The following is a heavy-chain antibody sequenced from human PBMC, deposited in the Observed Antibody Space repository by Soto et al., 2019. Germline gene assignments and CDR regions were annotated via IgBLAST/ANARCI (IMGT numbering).Heavy chain of an antibody. Sequence: AAVKVSCKASGYTFTGYYMHWVRQAPGQGLEWMGWINPNSGGTNYAQKFQGSLTMTRDTSTGAVYMELSSLRSDDTAVYYCARDNYGHLDYWGQGTMVTVSS. V-gene: IGHV1-2*02. CDR3: ARDNYGHLDY. CDR2: INPNSGGT. D-gene: IGHD3-10*01. CDR1: GYTFTGYY. J-gene: IGHJ4*02.